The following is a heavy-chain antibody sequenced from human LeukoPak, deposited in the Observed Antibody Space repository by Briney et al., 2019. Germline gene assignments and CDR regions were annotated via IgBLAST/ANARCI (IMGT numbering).Heavy chain of an antibody. D-gene: IGHD5-18*01. CDR3: AKGGAMVATIDY. CDR1: GYTFTGYC. V-gene: IGHV1-18*01. Sequence: ASVKVSCKASGYTFTGYCITWVRQAPGQGLEWVGWISAYNGKTNYAQKFQGRVTMTIDTSTTTVYMDLRSLTSDDTAIYYCAKGGAMVATIDYWGQGTLVTVSS. CDR2: ISAYNGKT. J-gene: IGHJ4*02.